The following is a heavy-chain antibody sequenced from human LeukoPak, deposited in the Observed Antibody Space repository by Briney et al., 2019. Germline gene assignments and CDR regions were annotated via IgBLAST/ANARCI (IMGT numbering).Heavy chain of an antibody. J-gene: IGHJ4*02. Sequence: PSETLSLTCTVSGGSISSGSYYWSWIRQPAGKGLEWIGRIYTSGSTNYNPSLKSRVTISVDTSKNQFSLKLSSVTAADTAVYYCARDLYNWNDPPPLPFDYWGQGTLVTVSS. CDR3: ARDLYNWNDPPPLPFDY. V-gene: IGHV4-61*02. CDR2: IYTSGST. CDR1: GGSISSGSYY. D-gene: IGHD1-1*01.